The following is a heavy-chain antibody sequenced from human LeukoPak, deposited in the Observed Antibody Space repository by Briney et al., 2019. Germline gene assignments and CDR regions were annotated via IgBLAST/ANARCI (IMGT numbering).Heavy chain of an antibody. CDR2: ITDSGGTN. CDR3: ARDDHWGIAAAGVYYGMDV. Sequence: PGGSLRLSCAASGFIFSTYSMNWVRQAPGKGLEWVSYITDSGGTNYCADSVKGRFTISRDNAKNSLYLQMNSLRAEDTAVYYCARDDHWGIAAAGVYYGMDVWGQGTTVTVSS. V-gene: IGHV3-48*04. J-gene: IGHJ6*02. CDR1: GFIFSTYS. D-gene: IGHD6-13*01.